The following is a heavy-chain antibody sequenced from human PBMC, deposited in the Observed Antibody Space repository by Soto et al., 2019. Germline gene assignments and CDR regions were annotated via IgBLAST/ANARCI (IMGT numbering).Heavy chain of an antibody. CDR1: GFTLSSYW. Sequence: TGGSLSLSCAASGFTLSSYWMSWVRQAPGKGLEWVAGIKYDGSMQYYVDSVKGRFTISGDNAKNSLFLQLNSLRVEDTAVYFCARTNRLDEWGQGTLGTGS. V-gene: IGHV3-7*05. J-gene: IGHJ4*02. CDR3: ARTNRLDE. CDR2: IKYDGSMQ.